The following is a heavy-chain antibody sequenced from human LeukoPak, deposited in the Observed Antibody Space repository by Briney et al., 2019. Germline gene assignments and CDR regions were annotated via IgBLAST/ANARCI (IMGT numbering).Heavy chain of an antibody. V-gene: IGHV3-21*01. CDR2: ISSSSTNI. D-gene: IGHD3-3*01. J-gene: IGHJ4*02. Sequence: GGSLGLSCAASGFTFSTYTMNWVRQAPGKGLEWVSSISSSSTNIYYADSLKGRFTISRDNAKNSLYLQMSSLRAEDTAVYYCARDFSSSYYFDSWGQGTLVTVSS. CDR1: GFTFSTYT. CDR3: ARDFSSSYYFDS.